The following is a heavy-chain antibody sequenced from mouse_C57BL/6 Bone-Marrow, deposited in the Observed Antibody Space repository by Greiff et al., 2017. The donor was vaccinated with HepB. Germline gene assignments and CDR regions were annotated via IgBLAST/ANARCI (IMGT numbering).Heavy chain of an antibody. D-gene: IGHD1-1*01. V-gene: IGHV1-18*01. CDR1: GYTFTDYN. J-gene: IGHJ2*01. Sequence: EVKLVESGPELVKPGASVKIPCKASGYTFTDYNMDWVKQSHGKSLEWIGDINPNNGGTIYNQKFKGKATLTVDKSSSTAYMELRSLTSEDTAVYYCARTYYGSSYAFDYWGQGTTLTVSS. CDR2: INPNNGGT. CDR3: ARTYYGSSYAFDY.